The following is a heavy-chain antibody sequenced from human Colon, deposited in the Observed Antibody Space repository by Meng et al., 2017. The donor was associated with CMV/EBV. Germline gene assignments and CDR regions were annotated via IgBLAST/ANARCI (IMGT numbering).Heavy chain of an antibody. D-gene: IGHD4-11*01. Sequence: GESLKISCAASGFTFNNYVMTWVRQAPGKGLEWVSGISGSGSSTYYADSVKGRYTISRDNSKNTLYLQMNSLRAEDTAVYYCAKDIGPVTPHWFDPWGQGTLVTVSS. V-gene: IGHV3-23*01. J-gene: IGHJ5*02. CDR1: GFTFNNYV. CDR3: AKDIGPVTPHWFDP. CDR2: ISGSGSST.